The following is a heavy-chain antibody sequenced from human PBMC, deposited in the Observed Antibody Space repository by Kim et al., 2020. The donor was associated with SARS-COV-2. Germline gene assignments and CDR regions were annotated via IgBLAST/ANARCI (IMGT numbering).Heavy chain of an antibody. V-gene: IGHV4-39*01. J-gene: IGHJ6*03. D-gene: IGHD4-4*01. CDR1: GGSISSSSYY. CDR3: ASCHYSNYSYYYYYYMDV. Sequence: SETLSLTCTVSGGSISSSSYYWGWIRQPPGKGLEWIGSIYYSGSTYYNPSLKSRVTISVDTSKNQFSLKLSSVTAADTAVYYCASCHYSNYSYYYYYYMDVWGKGTTVTVSS. CDR2: IYYSGST.